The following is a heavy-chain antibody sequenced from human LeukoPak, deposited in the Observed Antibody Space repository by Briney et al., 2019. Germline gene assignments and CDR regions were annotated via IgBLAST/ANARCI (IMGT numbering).Heavy chain of an antibody. D-gene: IGHD3-10*01. Sequence: GGSLRLSCAASGFTFSSYTMHWVRQAPGKGLEWVSYISSSSSTIYYADSVKGRFTISRDNARNSLYLQMNSLRAEDTAVYYCARAGFGSGSYQRFDPWGQGTLVTVSS. CDR3: ARAGFGSGSYQRFDP. J-gene: IGHJ5*02. V-gene: IGHV3-48*01. CDR2: ISSSSSTI. CDR1: GFTFSSYT.